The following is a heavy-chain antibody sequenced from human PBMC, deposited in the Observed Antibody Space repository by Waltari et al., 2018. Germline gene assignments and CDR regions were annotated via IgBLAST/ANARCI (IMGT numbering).Heavy chain of an antibody. CDR2: IRRKAYGGTT. Sequence: EVQLVESGGGLVQPGRSLRLSCTASGFTFGDYAMSWVRQAPGKGLEWVGFIRRKAYGGTTEYAASVKGRFTISIDDSKSIAYLQMNSLKTEDTAVYYCTRDVGQQWLGQYFDYWGQGTLVTVSS. J-gene: IGHJ4*02. CDR1: GFTFGDYA. CDR3: TRDVGQQWLGQYFDY. D-gene: IGHD6-19*01. V-gene: IGHV3-49*04.